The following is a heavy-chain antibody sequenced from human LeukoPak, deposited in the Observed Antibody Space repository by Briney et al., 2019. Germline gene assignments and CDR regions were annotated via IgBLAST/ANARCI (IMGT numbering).Heavy chain of an antibody. CDR1: GFTFRSSG. D-gene: IGHD6-19*01. CDR3: AREGGRTVAGTFDN. J-gene: IGHJ4*02. V-gene: IGHV3-30*02. Sequence: GGSPRLSCAASGFTFRSSGMHWVRQAPGKGLEWVAFIQYHGRDKYYADSVKGRFTISRDNSKNTLYMEVNSLRAEDTAVYYCAREGGRTVAGTFDNWGQGTLVTVSS. CDR2: IQYHGRDK.